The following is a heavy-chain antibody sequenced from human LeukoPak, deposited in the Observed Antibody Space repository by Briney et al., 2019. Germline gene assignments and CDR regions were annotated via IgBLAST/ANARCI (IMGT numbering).Heavy chain of an antibody. Sequence: SETLSLTCTVSGGSVSSNGYFWNWIRQPPGKGLEWIGYIYYSGSTNYNPSLKSRVTISVDTSKNQFSLKLSSVTAADTAVYYCARGRGGYFDYWGQGTLVTVSS. V-gene: IGHV4-61*08. D-gene: IGHD4-23*01. J-gene: IGHJ4*02. CDR2: IYYSGST. CDR1: GGSVSSNGYF. CDR3: ARGRGGYFDY.